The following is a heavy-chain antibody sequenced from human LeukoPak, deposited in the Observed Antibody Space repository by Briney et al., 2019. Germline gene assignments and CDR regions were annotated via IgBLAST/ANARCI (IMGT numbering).Heavy chain of an antibody. CDR2: IKQDGSAK. D-gene: IGHD6-19*01. Sequence: GGSLRLSCAASGFTFSSYWMSWVRLAPGKGLEWVANIKQDGSAKFYVESVKGRFTISRDNSKNTLYLQMNSLRAEDTAVYYCAKESRNNSGYYRDYWGQGTLVTVSS. J-gene: IGHJ4*02. V-gene: IGHV3-7*03. CDR3: AKESRNNSGYYRDY. CDR1: GFTFSSYW.